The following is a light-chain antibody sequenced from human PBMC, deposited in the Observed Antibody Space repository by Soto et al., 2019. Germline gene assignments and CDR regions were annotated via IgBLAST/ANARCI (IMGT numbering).Light chain of an antibody. CDR1: QDIDNY. CDR2: DAS. V-gene: IGKV1-33*01. J-gene: IGKJ5*01. Sequence: DIQMTQSPSSLSASVGDRVTITCQASQDIDNYLNWYQQKPGKAPNLLIYDASNLETGVPSRFSGGGSGTDFNFTITSLQPEDIETYYCQHYDHVQVNFGQGTRLEIK. CDR3: QHYDHVQVN.